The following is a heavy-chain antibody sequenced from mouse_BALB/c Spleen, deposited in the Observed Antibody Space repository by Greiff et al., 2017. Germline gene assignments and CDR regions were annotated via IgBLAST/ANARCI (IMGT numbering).Heavy chain of an antibody. D-gene: IGHD2-4*01. CDR3: ASYDYIFAY. CDR2: IWGDGST. CDR1: GFSLTGYG. Sequence: QVHVKQSGPGLVAPSQSLSITCTVSGFSLTGYGVNWVRQPPGKGLEWLGMIWGDGSTDYNSALKSRLSISKDNSKSQVVLKMNSLQTDDTARYYCASYDYIFAYWGQGTLVTVSA. V-gene: IGHV2-6-7*01. J-gene: IGHJ3*01.